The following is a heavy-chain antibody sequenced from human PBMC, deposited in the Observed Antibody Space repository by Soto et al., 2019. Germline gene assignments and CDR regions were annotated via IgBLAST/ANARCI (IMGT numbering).Heavy chain of an antibody. CDR3: AKSPNFYCSSPNCYKFYFDY. J-gene: IGHJ4*02. D-gene: IGHD2-2*02. Sequence: SGGSLRLSCAASGFTFKTYGMHWVRQAPGKGLEWVAVISYDGSDKFYADSVKGRFTISRDNFKNTLYLQMSSLRAEDTAIYYCAKSPNFYCSSPNCYKFYFDYWGQGTLVTVSS. V-gene: IGHV3-30*18. CDR2: ISYDGSDK. CDR1: GFTFKTYG.